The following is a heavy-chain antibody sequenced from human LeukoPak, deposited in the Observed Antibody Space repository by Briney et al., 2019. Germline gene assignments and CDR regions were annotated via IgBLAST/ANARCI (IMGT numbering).Heavy chain of an antibody. V-gene: IGHV1-69*02. D-gene: IGHD3-22*01. J-gene: IGHJ4*02. CDR3: ATPRGYYDSSGYPY. Sequence: ASVKVSCKASGYTFTSYYMHWVRQAPGQGLEWMGRIIPILGIANYAQKFQGRVTITADKSTSTAYMELSSLRSEDTAVYYCATPRGYYDSSGYPYWGQGTLVTVSS. CDR1: GYTFTSYY. CDR2: IIPILGIA.